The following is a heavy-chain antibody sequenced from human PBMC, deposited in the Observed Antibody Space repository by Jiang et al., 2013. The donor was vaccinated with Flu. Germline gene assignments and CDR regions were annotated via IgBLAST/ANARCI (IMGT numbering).Heavy chain of an antibody. Sequence: GAEVKKPGESLRISCKGSGYSFTSYWISWVRQMPGKGLEWMGRIDPSDSYTNYSPSFQGHVTISADKSISTAYLQWSSLKASDTAMYYCARPHTTQYYYDSSGYYEDDYWGQGTLVTVSS. CDR3: ARPHTTQYYYDSSGYYEDDY. CDR2: IDPSDSYT. D-gene: IGHD3-22*01. CDR1: GYSFTSYW. J-gene: IGHJ4*02. V-gene: IGHV5-10-1*01.